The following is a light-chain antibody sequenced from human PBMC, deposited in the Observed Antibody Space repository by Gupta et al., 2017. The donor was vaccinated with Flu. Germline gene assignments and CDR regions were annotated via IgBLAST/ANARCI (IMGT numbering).Light chain of an antibody. CDR1: SSNIGNTY. J-gene: IGLJ1*01. CDR3: GTWDGSRSTDV. CDR2: ENN. V-gene: IGLV1-51*01. Sequence: QSVLPQPPSLSAAPGQSVTISCSGSSSNIGNTYVSWYQQLPGTAPNLLMYENNKRPSGIPDRFSGSKSGTSAALGITGLQTGDEADYYCGTWDGSRSTDVFGTGTKVTVL.